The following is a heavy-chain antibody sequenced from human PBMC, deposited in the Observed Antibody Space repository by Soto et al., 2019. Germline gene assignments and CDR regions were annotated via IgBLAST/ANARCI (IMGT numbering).Heavy chain of an antibody. CDR3: ARHEGASFDS. CDR2: IHFTGAT. CDR1: GDSISSHY. Sequence: QVQLQESGPGLVKPSETLSLTCTVSGDSISSHYWSWIRQSPGKGLEWIGYIHFTGATLYNPSLESRVTVSLDTSKPHFSLKLSSVTAADTAVYYCARHEGASFDSWGQGTLVTVSS. J-gene: IGHJ4*02. V-gene: IGHV4-59*08.